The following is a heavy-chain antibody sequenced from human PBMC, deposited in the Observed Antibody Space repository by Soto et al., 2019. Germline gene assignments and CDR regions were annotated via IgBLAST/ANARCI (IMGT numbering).Heavy chain of an antibody. J-gene: IGHJ5*02. CDR3: AHTVSRYLLYH. V-gene: IGHV2-5*02. CDR1: GFSLSTNGVG. D-gene: IGHD1-1*01. CDR2: IYWDDDK. Sequence: QITLKESGPTLVKPTQTLTLTCTFSGFSLSTNGVGVGWIRQPPGKALEWLALIYWDDDKRYSPSLKSRLTITQDTSNRQVVLTLTNIDPVDTATYYCAHTVSRYLLYHWGQGTLVTVSS.